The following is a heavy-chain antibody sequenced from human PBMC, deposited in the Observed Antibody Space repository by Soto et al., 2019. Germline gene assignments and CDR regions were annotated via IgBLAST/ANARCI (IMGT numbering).Heavy chain of an antibody. V-gene: IGHV4-34*01. J-gene: IGHJ6*02. CDR1: GGSFSGYY. Sequence: SETLSLTCAVYGGSFSGYYWSWIRKPPGKGLEWIGEINHSGSTNYNPSLKSRVTISVDTSKNQFSLKLSSVTAADTAVYFCARGARNNWNYDVYYYGMDVWGQGTTVTVSS. CDR2: INHSGST. D-gene: IGHD1-7*01. CDR3: ARGARNNWNYDVYYYGMDV.